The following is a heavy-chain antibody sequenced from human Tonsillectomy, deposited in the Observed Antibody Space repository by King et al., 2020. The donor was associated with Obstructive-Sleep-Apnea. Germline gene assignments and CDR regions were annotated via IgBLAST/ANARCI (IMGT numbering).Heavy chain of an antibody. D-gene: IGHD6-13*01. CDR3: ARGLAAVGWFDT. Sequence: QLQESGPGQVKPSETLSLTCTVSGGSISTFFWTWIRQPPGKGLEWIGHIYYTVSTNYNPSLKSRVTMSVDTSKNQFSLELSSATAPDTAVYYCARGLAAVGWFDTWGQGTLVTVSS. CDR1: GGSISTFF. CDR2: IYYTVST. J-gene: IGHJ5*02. V-gene: IGHV4-59*08.